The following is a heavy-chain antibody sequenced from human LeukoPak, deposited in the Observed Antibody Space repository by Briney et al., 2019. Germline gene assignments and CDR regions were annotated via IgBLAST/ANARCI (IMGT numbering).Heavy chain of an antibody. CDR1: GGSISSYY. D-gene: IGHD3-22*01. V-gene: IGHV4-59*01. Sequence: PSETLSLTCTVSGGSISSYYWSWIRQPPGKGLEWIGYIYYSGSTNYNPSLKSRVTISVDTSKNQFSLKLSSVTAADTAVYYCARGPYYYDSSGYYPFDYWGQGTLVTVSS. CDR2: IYYSGST. J-gene: IGHJ4*02. CDR3: ARGPYYYDSSGYYPFDY.